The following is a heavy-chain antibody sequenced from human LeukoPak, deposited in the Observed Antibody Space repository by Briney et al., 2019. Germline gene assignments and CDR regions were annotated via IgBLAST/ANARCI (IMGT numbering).Heavy chain of an antibody. D-gene: IGHD3-22*01. V-gene: IGHV3-21*01. CDR1: GFTFSSYS. Sequence: GGSLRLSCAASGFTFSSYSMNWVRQAPGKGLEWVSSISSSSSYIYYADSVKGRFTISRDNVKDSLYLQMNSLRAEDTAVYYCARAQSSDYYDSSGYEGPPGYWGQGTLVTVSS. CDR3: ARAQSSDYYDSSGYEGPPGY. J-gene: IGHJ4*02. CDR2: ISSSSSYI.